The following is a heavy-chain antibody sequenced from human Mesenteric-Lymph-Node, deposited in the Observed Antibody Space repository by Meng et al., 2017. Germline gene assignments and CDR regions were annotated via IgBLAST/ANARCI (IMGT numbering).Heavy chain of an antibody. J-gene: IGHJ4*02. V-gene: IGHV4-34*01. CDR3: ARQSEDVYGDYVFDD. CDR2: INQSET. D-gene: IGHD4-17*01. Sequence: QVQLQQWGAGLLKPSETLSLTCAVYGGSFSGSYWSWLRQPPGKGLEWIGEINQSETKSNPSLKSRVTISIDTSTKQFSLKLRSVTAADTAVYYCARQSEDVYGDYVFDDWGQGTLVTVSS. CDR1: GGSFSGSY.